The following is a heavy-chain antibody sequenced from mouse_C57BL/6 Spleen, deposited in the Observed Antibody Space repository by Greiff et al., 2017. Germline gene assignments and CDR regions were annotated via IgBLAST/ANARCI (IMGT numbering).Heavy chain of an antibody. CDR2: ILPGSGST. Sequence: VQLQQSGAELMKPGASVKLSCKATGYTFTGYWIEWVKQRPGHGLEWIGEILPGSGSTNYNEKFKGKATFTADTSSNTAYMQLSSLTTEDSASYYCASRDYYGSSYWFAYWGQGTLVTVSA. CDR1: GYTFTGYW. J-gene: IGHJ3*01. CDR3: ASRDYYGSSYWFAY. V-gene: IGHV1-9*01. D-gene: IGHD1-1*01.